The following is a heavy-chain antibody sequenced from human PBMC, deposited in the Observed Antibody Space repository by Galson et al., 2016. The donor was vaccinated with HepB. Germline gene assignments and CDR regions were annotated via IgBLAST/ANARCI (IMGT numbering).Heavy chain of an antibody. CDR2: IYYSGST. CDR3: ARIVRWLQVPYYFDY. Sequence: CTVSGGSISSGGYYWSWIRQHPGKGLEWIGYIYYSGSTYYNPSLKSRVTISVDTSKNQFSLKLSSVTAADTAVYCCARIVRWLQVPYYFDYWGQGTLVTVSS. J-gene: IGHJ4*02. D-gene: IGHD5-24*01. V-gene: IGHV4-31*03. CDR1: GGSISSGGYY.